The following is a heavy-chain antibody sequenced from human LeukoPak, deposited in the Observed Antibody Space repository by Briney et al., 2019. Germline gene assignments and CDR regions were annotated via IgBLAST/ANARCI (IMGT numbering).Heavy chain of an antibody. CDR2: IYYTGNT. CDR3: ARATGNSGRLVS. J-gene: IGHJ5*02. V-gene: IGHV4-59*01. CDR1: FSDDSITKFF. Sequence: PSETLSLNCTVSFSDDSITKFFWSWVRQPPGKGPEWIASIYYTGNTNYNPSLNNRLTISLDTSKNHFSLRLNSVTAADTAAYYCARATGNSGRLVSWGRGTLVTVSS. D-gene: IGHD3-16*01.